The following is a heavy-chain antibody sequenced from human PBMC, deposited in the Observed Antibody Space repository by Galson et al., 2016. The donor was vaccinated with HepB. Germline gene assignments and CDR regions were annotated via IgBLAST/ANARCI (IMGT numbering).Heavy chain of an antibody. Sequence: CAISVDSVSTNSAAWNWIRQSPSRGLEWLGRTYYRSKWYNAYALSVKSRITINPDTSKNQISLQLNSVTPEDTAVYYCARAKANWDGGGDNWFDPWGQGTLVTVSS. CDR1: VDSVSTNSAA. D-gene: IGHD7-27*01. CDR2: TYYRSKWYN. CDR3: ARAKANWDGGGDNWFDP. J-gene: IGHJ5*02. V-gene: IGHV6-1*01.